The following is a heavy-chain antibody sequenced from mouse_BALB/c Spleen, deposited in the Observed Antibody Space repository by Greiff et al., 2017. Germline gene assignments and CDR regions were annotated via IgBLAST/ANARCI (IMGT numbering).Heavy chain of an antibody. Sequence: QVQLQQPGAELVKPGASVKMSCKASGYTFTSYNMHWVKQTPGQGLEWIGAIYPGYGDTSYNQKFKGKATLTADKSSSTAYMQLSSLTSEDSAVYYCARRGYDDAMDYWGQGTSVTVSS. D-gene: IGHD2-2*01. CDR2: IYPGYGDT. CDR3: ARRGYDDAMDY. J-gene: IGHJ4*01. CDR1: GYTFTSYN. V-gene: IGHV1-12*01.